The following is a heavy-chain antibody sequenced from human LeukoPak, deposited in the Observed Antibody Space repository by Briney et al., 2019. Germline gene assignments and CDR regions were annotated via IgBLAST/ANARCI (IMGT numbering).Heavy chain of an antibody. V-gene: IGHV1-18*01. D-gene: IGHD5-18*01. CDR3: ARLDTAMVYWYFDL. CDR2: ISAHNGDT. J-gene: IGHJ2*01. CDR1: TYTFTSYG. Sequence: ASVKVSCRASTYTFTSYGISWVRQAPGQGLEWMGWISAHNGDTNYEQKFQGRLSLTTDTSTSTAYMELRSLRSDDTAVYYCARLDTAMVYWYFDLWGRGTLVTVSS.